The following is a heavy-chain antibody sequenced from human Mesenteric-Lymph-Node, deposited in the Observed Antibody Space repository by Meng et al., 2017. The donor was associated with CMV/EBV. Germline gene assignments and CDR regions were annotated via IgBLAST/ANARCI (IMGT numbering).Heavy chain of an antibody. CDR2: IYPGDSDI. CDR3: ARQDTPMVTPHMGYYYVMDV. CDR1: GYNFASSW. J-gene: IGHJ6*02. D-gene: IGHD5-18*01. Sequence: GESLKISCQGSGYNFASSWIGWVRQMPGKGLEWMGIIYPGDSDIRYSPSFQGQVTISADKSISTAYLQWTSLKASDTAMYYCARQDTPMVTPHMGYYYVMDVWGQGTTVIVSS. V-gene: IGHV5-51*01.